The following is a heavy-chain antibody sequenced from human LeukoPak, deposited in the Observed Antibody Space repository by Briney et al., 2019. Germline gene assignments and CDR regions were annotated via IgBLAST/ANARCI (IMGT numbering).Heavy chain of an antibody. CDR2: IYYSGST. V-gene: IGHV4-59*01. CDR1: GVSISSYY. J-gene: IGHJ5*02. CDR3: ARGPNYDILTGSNPFDP. Sequence: SETLSLTCTVSGVSISSYYWSWIRQPPGKGLEWIGYIYYSGSTNYNPSLKSRVTISVDTSKNQFSLKLSSVTAADTAVYYCARGPNYDILTGSNPFDPWGQGTLVTVSS. D-gene: IGHD3-9*01.